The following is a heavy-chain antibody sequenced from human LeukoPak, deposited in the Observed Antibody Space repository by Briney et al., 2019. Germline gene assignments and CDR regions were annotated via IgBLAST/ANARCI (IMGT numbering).Heavy chain of an antibody. D-gene: IGHD4-17*01. J-gene: IGHJ4*02. CDR3: ARDTYSSTVTPLDY. CDR2: IKQDGSEK. V-gene: IGHV3-7*01. CDR1: GFAFSTYT. Sequence: GGSLRLSCAASGFAFSTYTMNWVRQAPGKGLEWVANIKQDGSEKYYVDSVKGRFTISRDNAKNSLYLQMNSLRAEDTAVYYCARDTYSSTVTPLDYWGQGTLVTVSS.